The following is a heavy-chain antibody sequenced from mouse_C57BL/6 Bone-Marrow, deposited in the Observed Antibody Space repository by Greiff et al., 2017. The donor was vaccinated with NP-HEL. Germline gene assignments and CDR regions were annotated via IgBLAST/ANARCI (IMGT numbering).Heavy chain of an antibody. J-gene: IGHJ4*01. CDR1: GYSITSGYY. V-gene: IGHV3-6*01. CDR3: ARRGYYAMDD. CDR2: ISYDGSN. Sequence: ESGPGLVKPSQSLSLTCSVTGYSITSGYYWNWIRQFPGNKLEWMGYISYDGSNNYNPSLKNRISITRDTSKNQFFLKLNSVTTEDTATYYCARRGYYAMDDWGQGTSVTVSS.